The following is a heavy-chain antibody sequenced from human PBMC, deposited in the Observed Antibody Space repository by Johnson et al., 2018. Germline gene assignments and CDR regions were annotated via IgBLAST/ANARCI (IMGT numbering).Heavy chain of an antibody. J-gene: IGHJ3*02. Sequence: EVQLVESGGGLVQPGGSLRLSCAASGFTFSSYWMHWVRQAPGKGLVWVSRINSDGSSTSYADSVKGRFTISRDNAKNTLYLRMNSLRAEDTAVYYCARMGGYGDYGGAFDIWGQGTMVTVSS. D-gene: IGHD4-17*01. CDR1: GFTFSSYW. CDR2: INSDGSST. V-gene: IGHV3-74*02. CDR3: ARMGGYGDYGGAFDI.